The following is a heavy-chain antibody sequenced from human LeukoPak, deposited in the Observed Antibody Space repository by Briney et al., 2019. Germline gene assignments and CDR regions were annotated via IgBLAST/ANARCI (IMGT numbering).Heavy chain of an antibody. Sequence: SVKVSCTASGGTFSSYAISWVRQAPGQGLEWMGGIIPIFGTANYAQKFQGRVTITADESTSTAYMELSSLRSEDTAVYYCARGGRVQLTFDYWGQGTLVTVSS. D-gene: IGHD5-18*01. CDR2: IIPIFGTA. J-gene: IGHJ4*02. CDR1: GGTFSSYA. V-gene: IGHV1-69*01. CDR3: ARGGRVQLTFDY.